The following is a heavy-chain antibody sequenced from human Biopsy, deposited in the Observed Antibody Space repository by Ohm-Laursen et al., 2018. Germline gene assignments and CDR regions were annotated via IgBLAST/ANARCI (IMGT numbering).Heavy chain of an antibody. D-gene: IGHD2-8*01. J-gene: IGHJ4*02. Sequence: SLRLSCAASGFTFTSYAMHWVRQAPGKGLEWVAVISYDGSGEYYADSLQGRFIISRDNPKNTMDLQMNSLRAEDTAVYYCAKCMTGGSNYYFHHCGQGTLVTVSS. V-gene: IGHV3-30*18. CDR3: AKCMTGGSNYYFHH. CDR2: ISYDGSGE. CDR1: GFTFTSYA.